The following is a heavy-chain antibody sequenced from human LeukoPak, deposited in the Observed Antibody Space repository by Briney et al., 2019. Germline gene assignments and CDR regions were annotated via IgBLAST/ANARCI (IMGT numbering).Heavy chain of an antibody. CDR2: IYYSGST. CDR1: GGSISSYY. V-gene: IGHV4-59*01. D-gene: IGHD6-19*01. J-gene: IGHJ2*01. Sequence: PSETLSLTCTVSGGSISSYYWSWIRQPPGEGLEWIAYIYYSGSTNYNPSLKSRLPISVDTSKNQFSLKLTSVTAADTAVYYCARASAHRGIAVAGVYWYFDLWGRGTLVTVSS. CDR3: ARASAHRGIAVAGVYWYFDL.